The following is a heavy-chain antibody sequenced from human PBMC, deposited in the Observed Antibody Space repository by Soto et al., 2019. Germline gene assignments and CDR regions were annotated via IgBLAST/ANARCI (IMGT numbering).Heavy chain of an antibody. CDR3: ATAPTSTWLWWYFGL. Sequence: QVQLEQSGAEVKKPGASVKVSCKVSGYTLTELSIHWVRQAPGRGLEWMGGFDPEDGETIYAQKFQGRVTMTEDTSTDTVYMQLSSLRSEDTAVYYCATAPTSTWLWWYFGLWGRGTLVTVSS. CDR1: GYTLTELS. V-gene: IGHV1-24*01. D-gene: IGHD5-18*01. CDR2: FDPEDGET. J-gene: IGHJ2*01.